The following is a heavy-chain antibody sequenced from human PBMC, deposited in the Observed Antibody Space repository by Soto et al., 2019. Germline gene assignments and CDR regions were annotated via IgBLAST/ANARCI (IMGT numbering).Heavy chain of an antibody. Sequence: EVQLVESGGGLVRPGGSLRLSCVASGFTFDDYGMSWVRQGPGKGLEWVSGINRNGGNTGYADSVQGRFSISRDNAKKSLYRHMNSLRVEDTALYYCARQGRDAFDIWGQGTKVTVSS. V-gene: IGHV3-20*04. J-gene: IGHJ3*02. CDR1: GFTFDDYG. CDR3: ARQGRDAFDI. CDR2: INRNGGNT.